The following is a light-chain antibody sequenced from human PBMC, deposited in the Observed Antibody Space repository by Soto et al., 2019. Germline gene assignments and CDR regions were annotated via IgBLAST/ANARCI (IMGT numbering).Light chain of an antibody. J-gene: IGLJ3*02. Sequence: QSVLTQSPPASASLGASVKLTCTLSSGHSSYAIAWHQQQPEKGPRYLMKLNSDGSHSKGDGIPDRFSGSSSGAERYLTISGLQSEDEADYYCQTWGTGPWVFGGGTKLTVL. CDR2: LNSDGSH. V-gene: IGLV4-69*01. CDR3: QTWGTGPWV. CDR1: SGHSSYA.